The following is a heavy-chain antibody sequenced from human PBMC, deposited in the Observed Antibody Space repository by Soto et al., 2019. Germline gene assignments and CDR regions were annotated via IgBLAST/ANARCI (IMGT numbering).Heavy chain of an antibody. Sequence: ASVKVSCKASGYTFTSYGISWVRQAPGQGLEWMGWINAYNGNTNYSQKFQGRVTITRDTSASTAYMELSSLRSEDTAVYYCARGPSRSGWFSPAEYFQHWGQGTLVTVSS. J-gene: IGHJ1*01. D-gene: IGHD6-19*01. V-gene: IGHV1-18*01. CDR3: ARGPSRSGWFSPAEYFQH. CDR2: INAYNGNT. CDR1: GYTFTSYG.